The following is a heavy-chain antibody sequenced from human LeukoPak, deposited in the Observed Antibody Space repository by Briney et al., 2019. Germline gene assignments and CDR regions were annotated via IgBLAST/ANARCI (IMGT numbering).Heavy chain of an antibody. D-gene: IGHD2-21*02. Sequence: PSQTLSLTCAVSCGSISSADYYWSWIRQSPGKGLEWIGFIYYSGSTYYNPSLKSRVTISVDTSKNQFSLKLRSVTAADTAVYYCASIVVVTAAIDYWGQGTLVTVSS. CDR3: ASIVVVTAAIDY. CDR1: CGSISSADYY. J-gene: IGHJ4*02. V-gene: IGHV4-30-4*01. CDR2: IYYSGST.